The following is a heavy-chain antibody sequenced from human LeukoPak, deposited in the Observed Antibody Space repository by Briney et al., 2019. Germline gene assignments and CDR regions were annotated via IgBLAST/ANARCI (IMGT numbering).Heavy chain of an antibody. V-gene: IGHV1-69*05. J-gene: IGHJ5*02. Sequence: ASVKVSCKASGGTFSSYAISWVRQAPGQGLEWMGRIIPIFGTANYAQKFQGRVTITTDESASTAYMELSSLRSEDTAVYYCARVRVAVATNWFDPWGQGTLVTVSS. CDR3: ARVRVAVATNWFDP. CDR1: GGTFSSYA. D-gene: IGHD6-19*01. CDR2: IIPIFGTA.